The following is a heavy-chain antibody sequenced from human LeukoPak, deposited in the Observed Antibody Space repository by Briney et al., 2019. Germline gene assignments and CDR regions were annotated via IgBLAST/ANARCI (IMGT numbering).Heavy chain of an antibody. Sequence: PSETLSLTCTVAGRSISSYYWSWIRQLPGKGLEWIGYIYYSGSTNYNPSLKSRVTISVDTSKNQFSLKLSSVTAADTAVYYCARVDIVVVPAARNYYYYMDVWGKGTTVTVSS. J-gene: IGHJ6*03. CDR3: ARVDIVVVPAARNYYYYMDV. V-gene: IGHV4-59*01. CDR2: IYYSGST. D-gene: IGHD2-2*01. CDR1: GRSISSYY.